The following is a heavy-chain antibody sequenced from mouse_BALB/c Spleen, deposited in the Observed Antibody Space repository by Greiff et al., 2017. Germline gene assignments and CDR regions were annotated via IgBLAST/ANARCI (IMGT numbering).Heavy chain of an antibody. CDR3: ARHGATMITHFDY. Sequence: EVKLVESGGDLVKPGGSLKLSCAASGFTFSSYGMSWVRQTPDKRLEWVATISSGGSYTYYPDSVKGRFTISRDNAKNTLYLQMSSLKSEDTAMYYCARHGATMITHFDYWGQGTTLTVSS. V-gene: IGHV5-6*01. CDR1: GFTFSSYG. J-gene: IGHJ2*01. D-gene: IGHD2-4*01. CDR2: ISSGGSYT.